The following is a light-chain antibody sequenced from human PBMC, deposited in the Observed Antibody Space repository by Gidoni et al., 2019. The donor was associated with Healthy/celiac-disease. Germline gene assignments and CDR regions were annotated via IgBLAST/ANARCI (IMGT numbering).Light chain of an antibody. V-gene: IGKV3-20*01. CDR2: GAS. Sequence: EIVLTQSPGTLSLSPGERATLSCRASQSVSSSYLAWYQQKPGQAPRLLIYGASSRATGIPDRFSGSGSGTDFTLTISRLEPGDFAVYDCQQYGSSAMCSFGQGTKLEIK. J-gene: IGKJ2*04. CDR3: QQYGSSAMCS. CDR1: QSVSSSY.